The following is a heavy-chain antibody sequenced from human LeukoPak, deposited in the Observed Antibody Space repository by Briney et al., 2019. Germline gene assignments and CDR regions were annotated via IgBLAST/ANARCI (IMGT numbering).Heavy chain of an antibody. CDR3: ARTVVHCYDSSGHPGGYFDY. V-gene: IGHV4-34*01. J-gene: IGHJ4*02. CDR1: GGSFSGYY. D-gene: IGHD3-22*01. Sequence: SETLSLTCAVYGGSFSGYYWSWIRQPPGKGLEWIGEINHSGSTNYNPSLKSRVTISVDTSKNQFSLKLSSVTAADTAVYYCARTVVHCYDSSGHPGGYFDYWGQGTLVTVSS. CDR2: INHSGST.